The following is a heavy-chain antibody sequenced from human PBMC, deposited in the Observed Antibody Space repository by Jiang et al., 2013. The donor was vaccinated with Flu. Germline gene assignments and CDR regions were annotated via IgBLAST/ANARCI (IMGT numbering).Heavy chain of an antibody. V-gene: IGHV4-59*11. Sequence: EYGSGLVKPSETLSLTCTVSGASIDNHYCTWIRQTPGKGLEWIGNIHRSEGTNYNPSLKSRVTISIDTSKKQFSLKVTSVTAADTAVYYCARAGMWYGHLGDWGQGALVIVSS. CDR2: IHRSEGT. CDR3: ARAGMWYGHLGD. CDR1: GASIDNHY. J-gene: IGHJ4*02. D-gene: IGHD4-17*01.